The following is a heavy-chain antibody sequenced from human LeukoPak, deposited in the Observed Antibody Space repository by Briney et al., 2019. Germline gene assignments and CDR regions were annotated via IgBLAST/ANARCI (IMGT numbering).Heavy chain of an antibody. Sequence: PSETLSLTCTVSGGSISSYYWSWIRQPPGKGLEWIGYIYYSGSTNYNPSLKSRVTISVDTSKNQFSLKLSSVTAADTAVYYCARDRVATIGFYYYYMDVWGKGTTVTISS. D-gene: IGHD5-12*01. CDR1: GGSISSYY. V-gene: IGHV4-59*12. CDR3: ARDRVATIGFYYYYMDV. CDR2: IYYSGST. J-gene: IGHJ6*03.